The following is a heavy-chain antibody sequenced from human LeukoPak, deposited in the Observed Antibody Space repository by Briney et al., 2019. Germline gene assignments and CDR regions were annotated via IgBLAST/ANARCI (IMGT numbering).Heavy chain of an antibody. J-gene: IGHJ6*03. CDR1: GGSISSYY. CDR2: IYYSGST. CDR3: ARTAEAHSWRTRYYDYYMDV. V-gene: IGHV4-59*01. D-gene: IGHD6-13*01. Sequence: SETLSPTCTVSGGSISSYYWSWIRQPPGKGLEWIGYIYYSGSTNYNPSLKSRVTISVDTSKNQFSLKLSSVTAADTAVYYCARTAEAHSWRTRYYDYYMDVWGKGTTVTVSS.